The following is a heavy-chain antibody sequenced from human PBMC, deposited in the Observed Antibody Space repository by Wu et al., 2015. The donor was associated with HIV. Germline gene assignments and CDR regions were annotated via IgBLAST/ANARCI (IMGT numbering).Heavy chain of an antibody. V-gene: IGHV1-69*05. J-gene: IGHJ4*02. D-gene: IGHD6-19*01. CDR2: INPLFGTT. CDR1: GDGFTSYA. Sequence: QVQLVQSGAEVKKPGSSVKVTYKASGDGFTSYAVSWVRQAPGQGPEWMGGINPLFGTTKHAQKFQGRVTFTTDESKSTVYMELSSLRSEDTAVYYCASPRSPGYSSAWPTYFDYWGQGTLVTVSS. CDR3: ASPRSPGYSSAWPTYFDY.